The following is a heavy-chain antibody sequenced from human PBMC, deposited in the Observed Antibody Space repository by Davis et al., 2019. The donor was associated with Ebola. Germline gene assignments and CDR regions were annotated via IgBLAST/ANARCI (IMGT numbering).Heavy chain of an antibody. CDR1: GGSVSSGSYY. Sequence: PSETLSLTCTVSGGSVSSGSYYWSWIRQPPGKGLEWIGYIYYSGGTNYNPSLKSRVTISVDTSKNQFSLKLSSVTAADTAVYYCARDNTHDWFDPWGQGTLVTVSS. V-gene: IGHV4-61*01. CDR2: IYYSGGT. D-gene: IGHD2/OR15-2a*01. CDR3: ARDNTHDWFDP. J-gene: IGHJ5*02.